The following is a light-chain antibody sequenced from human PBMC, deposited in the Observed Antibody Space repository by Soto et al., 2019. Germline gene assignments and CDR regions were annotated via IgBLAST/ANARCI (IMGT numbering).Light chain of an antibody. Sequence: DIQMTQSPSSVSASVGDRVTITCRASQDLSSWLAWYQQKPGKAPKLLIFAASNLQSGVPYRFRGSKYGTDFTLTISSLQPEDIATYYCHHAHTYPLTFGQGTKLKLK. J-gene: IGKJ2*01. CDR2: AAS. CDR1: QDLSSW. CDR3: HHAHTYPLT. V-gene: IGKV1-12*01.